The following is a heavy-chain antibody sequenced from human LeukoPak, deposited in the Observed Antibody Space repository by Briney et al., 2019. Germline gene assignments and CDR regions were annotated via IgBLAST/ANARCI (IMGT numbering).Heavy chain of an antibody. J-gene: IGHJ5*02. CDR2: IYYSGST. Sequence: SETLSLTCTVSGGSISSSSYYWGWIRQPPGKGLEWIGSIYYSGSTYYNPSLKSRVTISVDTSKNQFSLKLSPVTAADTAVYYCARLPAYYDSSGYQGPWFDPWGQGTLVTVSS. V-gene: IGHV4-39*01. D-gene: IGHD3-22*01. CDR1: GGSISSSSYY. CDR3: ARLPAYYDSSGYQGPWFDP.